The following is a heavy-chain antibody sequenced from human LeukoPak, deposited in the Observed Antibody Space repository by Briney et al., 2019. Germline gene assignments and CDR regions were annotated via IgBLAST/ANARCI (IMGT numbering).Heavy chain of an antibody. J-gene: IGHJ2*01. Sequence: GGSLRLSCAASGFTFSSYAMSWVRQAPGKGLEWVSAISGSGGSTYYADSVKGRFTISRDNSKNTLYLQMNSLRAEDTAVYYCAKLGEGYCSSTSCYTWWYFDLWGRGTLVTVSS. CDR2: ISGSGGST. CDR3: AKLGEGYCSSTSCYTWWYFDL. D-gene: IGHD2-2*02. V-gene: IGHV3-23*01. CDR1: GFTFSSYA.